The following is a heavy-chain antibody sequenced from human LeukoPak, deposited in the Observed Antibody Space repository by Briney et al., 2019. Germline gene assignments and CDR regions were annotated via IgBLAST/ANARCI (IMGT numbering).Heavy chain of an antibody. V-gene: IGHV3-9*01. J-gene: IGHJ4*02. CDR3: AKDMGGSGYPYYFDY. CDR2: ISWNSGSI. CDR1: GFTFYDYA. Sequence: PGGSLRLSCAASGFTFYDYAMHWGRQAPGKGLEWVSGISWNSGSIDYADSVKGRFTISRDNAKNSLYLQMNSLRAEDTALYYCAKDMGGSGYPYYFDYWGQGTLVTVSS. D-gene: IGHD3-22*01.